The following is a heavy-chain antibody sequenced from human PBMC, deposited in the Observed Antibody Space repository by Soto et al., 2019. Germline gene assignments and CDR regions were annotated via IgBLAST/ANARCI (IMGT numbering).Heavy chain of an antibody. CDR3: ARDDPRVVVPAAMPYYYYGMDV. CDR2: IIPIFGTA. J-gene: IGHJ6*02. D-gene: IGHD2-2*01. V-gene: IGHV1-69*01. CDR1: GGTFSSYA. Sequence: QVQLVQSGAEVQKPGSSVKVSCKASGGTFSSYAISWVRQAPGQGLEWMGGIIPIFGTANYAQKFQGRVTITADESTSTAYMELSSLRSEDTAVYYCARDDPRVVVPAAMPYYYYGMDVWGQGTTVTVSS.